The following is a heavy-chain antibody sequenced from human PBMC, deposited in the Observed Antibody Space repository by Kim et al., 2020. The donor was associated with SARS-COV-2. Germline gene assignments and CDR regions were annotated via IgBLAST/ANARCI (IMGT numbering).Heavy chain of an antibody. J-gene: IGHJ5*02. CDR3: ARHRSGQNGNWFDP. CDR2: MNPNSGNT. Sequence: ASVKVSCKASGYTFTSYDMNWVRQATGQGLEWLGWMNPNSGNTGYAEKFRGRVTMTREISTNTAYMELSSLTSEDTAVYYCARHRSGQNGNWFDPWGQGTLVTVSS. CDR1: GYTFTSYD. D-gene: IGHD6-19*01. V-gene: IGHV1-8*02.